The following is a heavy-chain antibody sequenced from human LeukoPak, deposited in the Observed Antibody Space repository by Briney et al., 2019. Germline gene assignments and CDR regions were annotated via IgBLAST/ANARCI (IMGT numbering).Heavy chain of an antibody. J-gene: IGHJ6*03. V-gene: IGHV3-30*02. CDR1: GSTFSSYG. CDR3: AKVGPVPYYYYMDV. CDR2: IRYDGSNK. Sequence: GGSLRLSCAASGSTFSSYGMHWVRQAPGKGLEWVAFIRYDGSNKYYADSVKGRFTISRDNSKNTLYLQMNSLRAEDTAVYYCAKVGPVPYYYYMDVWGKGTTVTVSS.